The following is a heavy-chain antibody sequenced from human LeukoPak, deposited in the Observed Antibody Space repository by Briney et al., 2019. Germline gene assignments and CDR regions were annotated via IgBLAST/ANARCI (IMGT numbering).Heavy chain of an antibody. Sequence: PSETLSLTCAVSGYSISSGYYWGWIRQPPGKGLEWIGNIYHSGSTYYNPSLKSRVTISVDTSKNQFSLKLSSVTAADTAVYYCARVGGYDILTGYYPLPFDYWGQGTLVTVSS. CDR2: IYHSGST. CDR1: GYSISSGYY. V-gene: IGHV4-38-2*01. CDR3: ARVGGYDILTGYYPLPFDY. D-gene: IGHD3-9*01. J-gene: IGHJ4*02.